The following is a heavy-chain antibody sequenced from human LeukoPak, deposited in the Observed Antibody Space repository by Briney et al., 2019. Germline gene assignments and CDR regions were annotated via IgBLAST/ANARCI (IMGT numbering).Heavy chain of an antibody. CDR2: ISYYGSNK. J-gene: IGHJ4*02. Sequence: GGSLRLSCAASGFTFSSYAMHSVRQAPAKRVEWVAVISYYGSNKYYADSVKGRFTISRDNSKNTLYLQMNSLRAEDTAVYYCARGRTFWTLGYWGQGTLVTVSS. CDR1: GFTFSSYA. D-gene: IGHD3/OR15-3a*01. CDR3: ARGRTFWTLGY. V-gene: IGHV3-30*01.